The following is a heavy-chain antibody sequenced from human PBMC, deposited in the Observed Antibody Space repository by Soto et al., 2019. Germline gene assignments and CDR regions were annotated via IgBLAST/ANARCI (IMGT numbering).Heavy chain of an antibody. Sequence: ASVKVSCKASGYTFTSYDINWVRQATGQGLEWMGWMNPNSGNTGYAQKFQGRVTMTRNTSISTAYMELSSLRSEDTAVYYCARGRNSRSWLYYYGMDVWGQGTTVTVSS. D-gene: IGHD6-13*01. CDR1: GYTFTSYD. V-gene: IGHV1-8*01. CDR2: MNPNSGNT. J-gene: IGHJ6*02. CDR3: ARGRNSRSWLYYYGMDV.